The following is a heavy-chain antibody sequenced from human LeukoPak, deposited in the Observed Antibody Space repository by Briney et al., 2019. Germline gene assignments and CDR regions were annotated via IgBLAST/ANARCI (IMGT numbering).Heavy chain of an antibody. V-gene: IGHV4-38-2*01. Sequence: SETLSLTCAVSGYSISSGYYWGWIRQPPGKGLEWIGSIYHSGSTYYNPSLKSRVTISVDTSKNQFSLKLSSVTAADTAVHYCAGCSSGWSPYYYYMDVWGKGTTVTVSS. J-gene: IGHJ6*03. D-gene: IGHD6-19*01. CDR2: IYHSGST. CDR3: AGCSSGWSPYYYYMDV. CDR1: GYSISSGYY.